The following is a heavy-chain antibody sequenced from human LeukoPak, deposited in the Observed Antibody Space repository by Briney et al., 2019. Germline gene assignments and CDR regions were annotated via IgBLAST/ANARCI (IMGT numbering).Heavy chain of an antibody. CDR1: GFTFSSYE. D-gene: IGHD2-15*01. Sequence: GGSLRLSCAASGFTFSSYEMNWVRQAPGKGLEWVSYISSSGSTIYYADSVKGRFTISRDNAKNSLYLQMNSLRAEDTAVYYCAAAGYCSGGSCDGNYYYGMDVWGQGTTVTVSS. J-gene: IGHJ6*02. V-gene: IGHV3-48*03. CDR3: AAAGYCSGGSCDGNYYYGMDV. CDR2: ISSSGSTI.